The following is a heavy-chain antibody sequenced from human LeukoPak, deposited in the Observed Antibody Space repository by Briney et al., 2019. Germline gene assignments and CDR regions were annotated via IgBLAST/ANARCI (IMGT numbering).Heavy chain of an antibody. V-gene: IGHV3-23*01. CDR2: ISGGGDST. CDR3: ATFQIVVVPAAEDFDY. Sequence: GGSLRLSCAASGFTFSSYAMSWVRQAPGKGLEWVSGISGGGDSTYYADSVKGRFTISRDNSKNTLYLQMDSLRAEDTAVYYCATFQIVVVPAAEDFDYWGQGTLVTVSS. CDR1: GFTFSSYA. D-gene: IGHD2-2*01. J-gene: IGHJ4*02.